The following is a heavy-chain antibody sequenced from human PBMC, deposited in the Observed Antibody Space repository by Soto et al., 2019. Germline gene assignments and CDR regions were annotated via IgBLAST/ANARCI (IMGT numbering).Heavy chain of an antibody. CDR1: GGSISSGGYS. D-gene: IGHD3-10*01. CDR2: IYHSGST. CDR3: ARVLLWFGEPDAFDI. J-gene: IGHJ3*02. V-gene: IGHV4-30-2*01. Sequence: QLQLQESGSGLVKPSQTLSLTCAVSGGSISSGGYSWSWIRQPPGKGLEWIGYIYHSGSTYYNPSLKSRVTISVDRSKSQFSLKLSSVTAADTAVYYCARVLLWFGEPDAFDIWGQGTMVTVSS.